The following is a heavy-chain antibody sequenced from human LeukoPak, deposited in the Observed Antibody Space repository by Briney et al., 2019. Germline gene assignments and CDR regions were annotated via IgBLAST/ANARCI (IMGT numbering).Heavy chain of an antibody. D-gene: IGHD2-15*01. V-gene: IGHV4-34*01. Sequence: SETLSLTCAVYGGSFSGYYWSWIRQPPGKGLEWIGEINHSGSTNYNPSLKSRVTISVGTSKNQFSLKLSSVTAADTAVYYCARGDRYMDVWGKGTTVTVSS. CDR1: GGSFSGYY. J-gene: IGHJ6*03. CDR3: ARGDRYMDV. CDR2: INHSGST.